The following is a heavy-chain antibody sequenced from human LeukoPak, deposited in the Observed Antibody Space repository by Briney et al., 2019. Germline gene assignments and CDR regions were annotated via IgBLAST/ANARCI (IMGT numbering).Heavy chain of an antibody. V-gene: IGHV4-59*01. J-gene: IGHJ5*02. Sequence: SETLSLTCTVSGASISSYYWSWIRQPPVNGLEWIGHIYYSGSTNYNPSLKSRVTISVDTSKNQFSLRLSSVTAADTAVYYCARHRYYYDSSGYYYQPWGQGTLVTVSS. CDR2: IYYSGST. D-gene: IGHD3-22*01. CDR3: ARHRYYYDSSGYYYQP. CDR1: GASISSYY.